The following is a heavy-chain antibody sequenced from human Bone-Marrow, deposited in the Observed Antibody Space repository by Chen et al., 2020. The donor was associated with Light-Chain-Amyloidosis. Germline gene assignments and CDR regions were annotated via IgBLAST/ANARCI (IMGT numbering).Heavy chain of an antibody. J-gene: IGHJ2*01. CDR1: RFTFSSYA. Sequence: EVQLLESGGGLVQPGGSLRLSCAASRFTFSSYAMSWVRQAPGKGLEWVSVIRGSGDTTYYADSVNGRFTISRDNSRNTLYLEMNSLRAEDTAVYYCVKGVTTVVTPSWYFDVWGRGTLVSVSS. CDR2: IRGSGDTT. D-gene: IGHD4-17*01. V-gene: IGHV3-23*01. CDR3: VKGVTTVVTPSWYFDV.